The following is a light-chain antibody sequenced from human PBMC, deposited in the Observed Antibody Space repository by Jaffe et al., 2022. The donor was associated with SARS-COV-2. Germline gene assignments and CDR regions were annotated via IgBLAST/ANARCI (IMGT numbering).Light chain of an antibody. V-gene: IGKV1-5*03. CDR3: QQYSSRYS. CDR2: RTS. CDR1: QSISTW. Sequence: DIQMTQSPSTLSASVGDRVTITCRASQSISTWLAWYQQKAGKAPKLLISRTSRLGSGVPSRFSGSGSETEFTLTINSLQPDDFGTYYCQQYSSRYSFGQGTRLESK. J-gene: IGKJ2*01.